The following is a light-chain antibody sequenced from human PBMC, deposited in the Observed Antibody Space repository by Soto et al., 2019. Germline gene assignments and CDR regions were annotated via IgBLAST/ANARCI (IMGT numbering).Light chain of an antibody. CDR3: HQRQSWPRT. Sequence: EFVLTQSPATLSLSPGERATLSCRASQSVSSYLAWYQQKPGQAPRLLIYDTSNRATGVPARFSGSGPGTDFTLTISSLEPEDFAVYYCHQRQSWPRTFGQGTKV. V-gene: IGKV3-11*01. J-gene: IGKJ1*01. CDR1: QSVSSY. CDR2: DTS.